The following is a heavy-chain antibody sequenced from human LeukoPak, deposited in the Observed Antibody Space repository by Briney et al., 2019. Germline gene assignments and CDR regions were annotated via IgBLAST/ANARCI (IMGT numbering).Heavy chain of an antibody. Sequence: PSETLSLTCAVYGGSFSGYYWSWNRQPPGKGLEWIGEINHSGSTNYNPSLKSRVPISLDTSKNQFSLKLTSVTAADTAVYYCAGHHPRNTVDFWGQGTLVTVSS. CDR1: GGSFSGYY. D-gene: IGHD2/OR15-2a*01. CDR3: AGHHPRNTVDF. V-gene: IGHV4-34*01. CDR2: INHSGST. J-gene: IGHJ4*02.